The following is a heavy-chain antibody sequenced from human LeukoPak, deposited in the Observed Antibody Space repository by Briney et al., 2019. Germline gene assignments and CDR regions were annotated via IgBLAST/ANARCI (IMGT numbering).Heavy chain of an antibody. CDR2: IWYDGSNK. CDR1: GFTFSSYG. CDR3: ARGSGYYYGSGSYYNYGMDV. Sequence: SGGSLRLSCAASGFTFSSYGMHWVRQAPGKGLEWVAVIWYDGSNKYYADSVKGRFTISRDNSKNTLYLQMNSLRAEDTAVYYCARGSGYYYGSGSYYNYGMDVWGQGTTVTVSS. V-gene: IGHV3-33*01. D-gene: IGHD3-10*01. J-gene: IGHJ6*02.